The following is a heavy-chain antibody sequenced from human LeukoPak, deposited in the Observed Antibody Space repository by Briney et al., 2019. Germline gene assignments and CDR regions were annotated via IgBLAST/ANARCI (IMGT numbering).Heavy chain of an antibody. D-gene: IGHD6-19*01. J-gene: IGHJ4*02. CDR3: ARTIAVAGDFDS. V-gene: IGHV4-39*01. CDR2: IYYSGNA. Sequence: SETLSLTCTVSGGSISRGFYYWGWIRQPPGKGLEWIGTIYYSGNAYYNSSLRSRVTMFVDTSKNQFSLNLTSVTAADTAMYYCARTIAVAGDFDSWGQGTLVTVSS. CDR1: GGSISRGFYY.